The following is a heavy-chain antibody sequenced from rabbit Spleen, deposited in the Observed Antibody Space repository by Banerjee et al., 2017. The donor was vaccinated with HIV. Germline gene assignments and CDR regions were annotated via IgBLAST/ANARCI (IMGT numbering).Heavy chain of an antibody. J-gene: IGHJ4*01. CDR1: GFSFSNNYY. CDR3: ARDRFSDGDTTYAFTL. V-gene: IGHV1S45*01. D-gene: IGHD2-1*01. Sequence: QEQLEESGGGLVQPEGSLTLTCTASGFSFSNNYYMCWVRQAPGKGLEWIGCIYTGDGSTAYASWAKGRFTVSKTSSTTVTLQLNSLTAADTATYFCARDRFSDGDTTYAFTLWGPGTLVTVS. CDR2: IYTGDGST.